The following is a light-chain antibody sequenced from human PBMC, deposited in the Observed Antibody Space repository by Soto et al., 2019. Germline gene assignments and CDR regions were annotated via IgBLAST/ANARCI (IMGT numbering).Light chain of an antibody. V-gene: IGKV3-20*01. J-gene: IGKJ1*01. CDR1: QSVSSSD. CDR3: QKYGSPWT. Sequence: EIVLTQSPGTLSLSPGERATLSCRASQSVSSSDLAWYQQKPGQAPRLLIYGASSRATGIPDRFSGSGSGTDFALTISRLEPEDFAEYYCQKYGSPWTFGQGTKVEIK. CDR2: GAS.